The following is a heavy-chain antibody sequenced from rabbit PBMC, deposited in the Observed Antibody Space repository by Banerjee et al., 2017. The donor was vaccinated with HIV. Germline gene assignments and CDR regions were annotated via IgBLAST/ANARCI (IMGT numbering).Heavy chain of an antibody. CDR1: GFSFSSNYY. CDR3: ARSYGGSCGNYYYFAV. J-gene: IGHJ4*01. D-gene: IGHD5-1*01. CDR2: IYGGSSGSN. V-gene: IGHV1S45*01. Sequence: QEQLVESGGGLVQPEGSLTLTCTASGFSFSSNYYMCWVRQAPGKGLEWIGCIYGGSSGSNFDASWPKGRFTISKTSPTTVTLQTTSLTVADATSHFIARSYGGSCGNYYYFAVWGRETLVT.